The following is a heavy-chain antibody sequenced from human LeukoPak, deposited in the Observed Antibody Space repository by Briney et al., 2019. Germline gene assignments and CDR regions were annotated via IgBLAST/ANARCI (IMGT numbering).Heavy chain of an antibody. CDR3: ASSLADYDSSGYRYYFDY. CDR1: GGSISNYY. D-gene: IGHD3-22*01. V-gene: IGHV4-59*01. Sequence: PSQTLSLTCTVSGGSISNYYWSWIRQPPGEGLEWIGYIYYSGSTKYNPSLKSRVTISGDTSKRQFSLKLSSVTAADTAVYYCASSLADYDSSGYRYYFDYWGQGTLVTVSS. J-gene: IGHJ4*02. CDR2: IYYSGST.